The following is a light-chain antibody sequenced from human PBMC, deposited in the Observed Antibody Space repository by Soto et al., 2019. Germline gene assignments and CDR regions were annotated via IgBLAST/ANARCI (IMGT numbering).Light chain of an antibody. Sequence: QSVLAQPASVSGSPGQSITISCTGASGYVGTYSLVFWYQQHPGKAPKVVIYEGHKRPSGVPDRFSGSTSVNTASLTISGLQTDDEADYYCCLYVGATTYVFGTGTKVTVL. J-gene: IGLJ1*01. CDR2: EGH. CDR1: SGYVGTYSL. V-gene: IGLV2-23*01. CDR3: CLYVGATTYV.